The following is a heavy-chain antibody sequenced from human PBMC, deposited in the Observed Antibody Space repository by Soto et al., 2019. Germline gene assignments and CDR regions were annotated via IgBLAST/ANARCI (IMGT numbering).Heavy chain of an antibody. CDR3: ARALVTDYNSRDYHYYFAMDV. J-gene: IGHJ6*02. CDR1: GGPVCGDDLY. CDR2: VYHTGTT. D-gene: IGHD3-22*01. Sequence: PSETLSLTCVVSGGPVCGDDLYWSWIRHLPGKGLEWIANVYHTGTTYYNPSLKSRVSMSVDTSQNQFSLILASVTAADTAVYYCARALVTDYNSRDYHYYFAMDVWGQGTSVPVSS. V-gene: IGHV4-31*02.